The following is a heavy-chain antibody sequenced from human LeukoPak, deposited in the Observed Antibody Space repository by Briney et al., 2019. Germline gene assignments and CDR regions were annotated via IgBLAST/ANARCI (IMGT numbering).Heavy chain of an antibody. CDR1: GFTFSSYG. D-gene: IGHD2-15*01. V-gene: IGHV3-30*02. Sequence: GGSLRLSCAASGFTFSSYGMHWVRQAPGKGLEWVAFIRYDGSNKYYPDSVKGRFTISRDNSKNTLYLQMNSLRAEDTAVYYCAKRYCSGGSCQGGFHYFDYWGQGTLVTVSS. J-gene: IGHJ4*02. CDR3: AKRYCSGGSCQGGFHYFDY. CDR2: IRYDGSNK.